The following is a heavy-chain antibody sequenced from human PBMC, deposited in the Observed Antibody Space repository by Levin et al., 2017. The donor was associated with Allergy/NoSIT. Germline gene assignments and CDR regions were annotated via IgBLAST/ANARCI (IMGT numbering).Heavy chain of an antibody. J-gene: IGHJ4*02. CDR2: IKSKTDGGTT. Sequence: GGSLRLSCAASGFTFSNAWMSWVRQAPGKGLEWVGRIKSKTDGGTTDYAAPVKGRFTISRDDSKNTLYLQMNSLKTEDTAVYYCTSTETHIVVVVADGGDFDYWGQGTLVTVSS. CDR1: GFTFSNAW. V-gene: IGHV3-15*01. CDR3: TSTETHIVVVVADGGDFDY. D-gene: IGHD2-15*01.